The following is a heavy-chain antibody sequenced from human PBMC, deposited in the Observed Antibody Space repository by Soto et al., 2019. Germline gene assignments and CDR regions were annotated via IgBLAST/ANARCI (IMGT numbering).Heavy chain of an antibody. D-gene: IGHD2-15*01. CDR1: GFTFSSYA. V-gene: IGHV3-30-3*01. J-gene: IGHJ6*02. CDR2: ISYDGSNK. CDR3: ARDIVVVVAASFLDYGMDV. Sequence: GVLRLSCAASGFTFSSYAMHWVRQAPGKGLEWVAVISYDGSNKYYADSVKGRFTISRDNSKNTLYLQMNSLRAEDTAVYYCARDIVVVVAASFLDYGMDVWGQGTTVTVSS.